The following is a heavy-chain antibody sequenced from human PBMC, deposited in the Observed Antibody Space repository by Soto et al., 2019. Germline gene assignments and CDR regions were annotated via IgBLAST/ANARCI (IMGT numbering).Heavy chain of an antibody. J-gene: IGHJ6*02. CDR3: ARQDYDYYYGMDV. V-gene: IGHV5-51*01. CDR1: GYSFTSYW. Sequence: PXXSLKISFKGSGYSFTSYWISWVLQMPGKGLEWMGIIYPGDSDTRYSPSFQGQVTISADKSISTAYLQWSSLKASDTAMYYCARQDYDYYYGMDVWGQGTTVTVSS. CDR2: IYPGDSDT.